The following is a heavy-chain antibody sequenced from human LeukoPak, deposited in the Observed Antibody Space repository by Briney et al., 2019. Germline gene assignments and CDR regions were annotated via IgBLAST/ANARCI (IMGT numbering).Heavy chain of an antibody. J-gene: IGHJ6*03. V-gene: IGHV3-21*06. CDR1: GFTFTDYS. Sequence: GGSLRLSCAASGFTFTDYSINWVRQAPGKGLEWVSSISVVSTYKNYADSVKGRFTISRDKAKNLLFLQMSSLRAEDTAVYYCARDGSGFYHYYYMDVWGKGTTVTVSS. D-gene: IGHD6-25*01. CDR2: ISVVSTYK. CDR3: ARDGSGFYHYYYMDV.